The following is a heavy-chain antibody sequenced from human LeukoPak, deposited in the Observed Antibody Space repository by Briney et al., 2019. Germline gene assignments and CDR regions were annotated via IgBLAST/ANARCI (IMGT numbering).Heavy chain of an antibody. CDR1: GYTFTSYY. J-gene: IGHJ5*02. Sequence: ASVKVSCKASGYTFTSYYMHWVRQAPGQGLEGMGIINPSGGSTSYAQKFQGRVTITTDESTSTAYMELSSLRSEDTAVYYCARRLSSIRFDPWGQGTLVTVSS. V-gene: IGHV1-46*01. CDR3: ARRLSSIRFDP. CDR2: INPSGGST. D-gene: IGHD6-6*01.